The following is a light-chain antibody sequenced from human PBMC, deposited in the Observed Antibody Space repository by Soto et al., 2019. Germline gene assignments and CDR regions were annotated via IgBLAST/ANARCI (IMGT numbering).Light chain of an antibody. Sequence: QSVLIQPPSASGTPGQRVTISCSGGSSNIGSNTVSWYQQLPGTAPRLLLYSNNQRPSGVPDRFSGSKSGASASLAISGLQSEDGADYYCSSWDDSRNGVVFGGGTKLTVL. CDR2: SNN. V-gene: IGLV1-44*01. CDR3: SSWDDSRNGVV. CDR1: SSNIGSNT. J-gene: IGLJ2*01.